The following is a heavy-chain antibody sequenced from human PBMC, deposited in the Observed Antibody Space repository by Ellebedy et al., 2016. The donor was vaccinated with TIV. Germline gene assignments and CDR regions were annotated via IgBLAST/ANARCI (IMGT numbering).Heavy chain of an antibody. CDR1: GFTFSSYA. V-gene: IGHV3-64D*06. Sequence: GESLKISCSASGFTFSSYAMHWVRPAPGKGLDYISAIVSNGDSTYYANSVKGRFIISRDNSKNTLYLQMSSLRPEDTAVYYCVKAWGDWGQGTLVTVSS. CDR3: VKAWGD. CDR2: IVSNGDST. D-gene: IGHD3-16*01. J-gene: IGHJ4*02.